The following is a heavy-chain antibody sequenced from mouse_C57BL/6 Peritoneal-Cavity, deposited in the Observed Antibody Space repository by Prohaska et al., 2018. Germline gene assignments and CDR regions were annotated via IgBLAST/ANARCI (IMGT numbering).Heavy chain of an antibody. CDR3: ARVRGQAMDY. V-gene: IGHV1-82*01. Sequence: TLTADKSSSTAYMQLSSLTSEDSAVYFCARVRGQAMDYWGQGTSVTVSS. J-gene: IGHJ4*01.